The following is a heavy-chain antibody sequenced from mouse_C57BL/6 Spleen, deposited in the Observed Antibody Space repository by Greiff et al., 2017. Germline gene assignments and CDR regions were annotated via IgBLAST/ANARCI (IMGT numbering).Heavy chain of an antibody. J-gene: IGHJ4*01. CDR1: GYTFTDYN. CDR3: AREDYDGNYYAMDY. V-gene: IGHV1-18*01. D-gene: IGHD2-4*01. Sequence: EVQLQQSGPELVKPGASVKIPCKASGYTFTDYNMDWVKQSHGKSLAWIGDINPNNGGTIYNQKFKGKATLTVDKSSSTAYMELRSLTSEDTAVYYCAREDYDGNYYAMDYWGQGTSVTVSS. CDR2: INPNNGGT.